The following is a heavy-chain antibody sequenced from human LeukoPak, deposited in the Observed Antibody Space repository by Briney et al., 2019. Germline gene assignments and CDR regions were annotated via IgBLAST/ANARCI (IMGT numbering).Heavy chain of an antibody. V-gene: IGHV3-7*01. CDR3: ARDTGGGYSCYDC. D-gene: IGHD5-18*01. CDR2: IKQDGSEK. CDR1: GFTFSSYW. Sequence: GGSLRLSCAASGFTFSSYWMTWIRQAPGKGLEWVANIKQDGSEKYYVDSVKGRFTISRDNAKNSLYLQMNSLRAEDTAVYYCARDTGGGYSCYDCWGQGTLVTVSS. J-gene: IGHJ4*02.